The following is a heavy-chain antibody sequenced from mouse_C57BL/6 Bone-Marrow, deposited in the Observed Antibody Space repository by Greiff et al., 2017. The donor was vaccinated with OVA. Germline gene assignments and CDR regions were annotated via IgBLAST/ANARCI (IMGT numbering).Heavy chain of an antibody. D-gene: IGHD2-3*01. J-gene: IGHJ2*01. V-gene: IGHV3-6*01. CDR2: ISYDGSN. CDR3: ARRRWLLLFDY. CDR1: GYSITSGYY. Sequence: EVQLQQSGPGLVKPSQSLSLTCSVTGYSITSGYYWNWIRQFPGNKLEWMGYISYDGSNNYNPSLKNRISITRDTSKNQFFLKLNSVTTEDTATYYCARRRWLLLFDYWGQGTTLTVSS.